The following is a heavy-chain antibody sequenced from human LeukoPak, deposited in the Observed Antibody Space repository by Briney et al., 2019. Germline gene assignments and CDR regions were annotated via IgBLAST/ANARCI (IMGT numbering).Heavy chain of an antibody. CDR1: GFTFSDYY. CDR3: ARDSGLTTPYYFDY. J-gene: IGHJ4*02. Sequence: GGSLRLSCAASGFTFSDYYMSWIRQAPGKGLEWVSYISSSGSTIYYADSVKGRFTISRDNAKNSLYLQMNSLRDEDTAVYYCARDSGLTTPYYFDYWGQGTLVTVSS. D-gene: IGHD3-10*01. V-gene: IGHV3-11*04. CDR2: ISSSGSTI.